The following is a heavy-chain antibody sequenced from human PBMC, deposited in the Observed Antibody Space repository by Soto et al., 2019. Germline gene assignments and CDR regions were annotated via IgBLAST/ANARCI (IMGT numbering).Heavy chain of an antibody. CDR3: AVPAVAGASYYYYGMDV. CDR1: GGTFSSYA. J-gene: IGHJ6*02. D-gene: IGHD6-19*01. V-gene: IGHV1-69*01. CDR2: IIPIFGTA. Sequence: QVQLVQSGAEVKKPGSSVKVSCKASGGTFSSYAIRWVRQAPGQGLEWMGGIIPIFGTANYAQKFQGRVTITADESTSTAYMELGSLGSEGPAVEYWAVPAVAGASYYYYGMDVWGQGTTVTVSS.